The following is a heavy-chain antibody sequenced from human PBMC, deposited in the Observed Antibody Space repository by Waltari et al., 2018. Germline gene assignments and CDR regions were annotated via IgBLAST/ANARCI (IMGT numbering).Heavy chain of an antibody. CDR1: GVSFSGYY. D-gene: IGHD3-10*01. Sequence: QVQLQQWGAGLLKPSETLSLTCAVYGVSFSGYYWSWIRQPPGKGLEWIGEINHSGSTNYNPSLKSRVTISVDTSKNQFSLKLSSVTAADTAVYYCARGINMGDYWGQGTLVTVSS. CDR2: INHSGST. V-gene: IGHV4-34*01. CDR3: ARGINMGDY. J-gene: IGHJ4*02.